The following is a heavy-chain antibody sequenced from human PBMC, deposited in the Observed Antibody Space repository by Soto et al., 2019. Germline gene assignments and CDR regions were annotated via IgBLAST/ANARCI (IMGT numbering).Heavy chain of an antibody. CDR3: ARGVEQQLVLYYYYYMDV. CDR2: MNPNSGNT. CDR1: GYTFTSYD. V-gene: IGHV1-8*01. Sequence: ASVKVSCKASGYTFTSYDINWVRQATGQGLEWMGWMNPNSGNTGYAQKFPGRVTMTRNTSISTAYMELSSLRSEDTAVYYCARGVEQQLVLYYYYYMDVWGKGTTVTVSS. J-gene: IGHJ6*03. D-gene: IGHD6-13*01.